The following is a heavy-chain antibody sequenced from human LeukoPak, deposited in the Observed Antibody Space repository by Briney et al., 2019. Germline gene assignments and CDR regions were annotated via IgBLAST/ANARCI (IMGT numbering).Heavy chain of an antibody. CDR2: SYYSGST. V-gene: IGHV4-59*01. CDR1: GGSISSYY. CDR3: ARGGYSYGQQDFDY. J-gene: IGHJ4*02. D-gene: IGHD5-18*01. Sequence: SETLSLTCTVSGGSISSYYWSWIRQPPGKGLEWIGYSYYSGSTNYNPSLKSRVTISVDTSKNQFSLKLSSVTAADTAVYYCARGGYSYGQQDFDYWGQGTLVTVSS.